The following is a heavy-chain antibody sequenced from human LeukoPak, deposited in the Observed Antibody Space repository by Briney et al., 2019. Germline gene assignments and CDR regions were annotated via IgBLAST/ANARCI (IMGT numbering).Heavy chain of an antibody. Sequence: GGSLRLSCAASRFTFSSYEMNWVRQAPGKGLEWVSVISGSGGRTYYADSAKGRFTISRDNSKRTLYLQMNSLRAEDTAVYYCAKGDGFGLLWFAEVFDYWGQGTLVTVSS. V-gene: IGHV3-23*01. J-gene: IGHJ4*02. CDR2: ISGSGGRT. D-gene: IGHD3-10*01. CDR3: AKGDGFGLLWFAEVFDY. CDR1: RFTFSSYE.